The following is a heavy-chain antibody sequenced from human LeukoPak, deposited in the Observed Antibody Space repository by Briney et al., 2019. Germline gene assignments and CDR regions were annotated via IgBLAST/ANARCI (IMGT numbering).Heavy chain of an antibody. CDR3: ARSVDTAMGLDY. J-gene: IGHJ4*02. D-gene: IGHD5-18*01. CDR2: IYSDGSST. CDR1: GFTFSSYL. V-gene: IGHV3-74*01. Sequence: GGSLRLPCAASGFTFSSYLMHWVRQAPGKGLVWVSRIYSDGSSTSYADSVKGRFTISRDNAKNTLYLQMNSLRAEDTAVYYCARSVDTAMGLDYWGQGTLVTVSS.